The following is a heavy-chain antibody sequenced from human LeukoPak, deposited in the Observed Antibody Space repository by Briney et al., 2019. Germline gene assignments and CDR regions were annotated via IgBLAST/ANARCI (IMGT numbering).Heavy chain of an antibody. CDR2: IWHDGSNK. J-gene: IGHJ4*02. CDR3: AANFDL. Sequence: GGSLRLSCAASGFTFSNYGMHWVRQAPGKGLEWVAVIWHDGSNKYYADSVKGRFTISRDNSKNRLYLQMSSLRAEDTAVYYCAANFDLWGQGTLVTVSS. V-gene: IGHV3-33*01. CDR1: GFTFSNYG.